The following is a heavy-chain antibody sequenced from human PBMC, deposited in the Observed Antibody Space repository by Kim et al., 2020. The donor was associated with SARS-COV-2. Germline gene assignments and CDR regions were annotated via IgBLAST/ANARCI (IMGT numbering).Heavy chain of an antibody. V-gene: IGHV3-49*02. CDR3: TRDDEMLVTAYGMDV. J-gene: IGHJ6*02. Sequence: AAVKGRFTISSDDSQCIAYLQMSSLKTEDSALYYCTRDDEMLVTAYGMDVWGQGTTVTVSS. D-gene: IGHD2-8*01.